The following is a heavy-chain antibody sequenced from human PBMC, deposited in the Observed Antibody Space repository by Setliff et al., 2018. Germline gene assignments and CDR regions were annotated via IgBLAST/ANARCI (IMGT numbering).Heavy chain of an antibody. CDR3: RLWFEETWRDY. CDR2: TYASGAT. D-gene: IGHD3-10*01. J-gene: IGHJ4*02. CDR1: GFVVSNNE. Sequence: GGSLRLSCAASGFVVSNNEMSWVRQAPEKGLEWVSVTYASGATNYADSVKGRFTISRDNSKNTLYLQMNSLRAEDTAVYYCRLWFEETWRDYWGQGTLGTVSS. V-gene: IGHV3-53*01.